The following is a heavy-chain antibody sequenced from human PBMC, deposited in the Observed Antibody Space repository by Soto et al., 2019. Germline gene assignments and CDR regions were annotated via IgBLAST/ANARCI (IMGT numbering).Heavy chain of an antibody. CDR3: ARGGSSSDNGMDV. CDR2: ISSSSYTI. D-gene: IGHD6-6*01. J-gene: IGHJ6*02. CDR1: GFTFSTYS. V-gene: IGHV3-48*02. Sequence: EVKLVESGGDLVQPGGSLRLSCAASGFTFSTYSMNWVRQAPGKGLEWVSYISSSSYTIYYVDSVKGRFTISRDNAKKSLYLQMNSLRDEDTAVYYCARGGSSSDNGMDVWGQGTTVTVS.